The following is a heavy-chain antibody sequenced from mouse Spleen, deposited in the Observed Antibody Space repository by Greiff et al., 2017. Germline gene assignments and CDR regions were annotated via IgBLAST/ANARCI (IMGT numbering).Heavy chain of an antibody. CDR1: GYTFTSYW. V-gene: IGHV1-53*01. CDR3: ARYRGYYAMDY. Sequence: QVQLQQPGTELVKPGASVKLSCKASGYTFTSYWMHWVKQRPRQGLEWIGNINPNNGGTNYNEKFKNKATLTVDKSSSTAYMQLSSLTSEDSAVYYCARYRGYYAMDYWGQGTSVTVSS. J-gene: IGHJ4*01. CDR2: INPNNGGT.